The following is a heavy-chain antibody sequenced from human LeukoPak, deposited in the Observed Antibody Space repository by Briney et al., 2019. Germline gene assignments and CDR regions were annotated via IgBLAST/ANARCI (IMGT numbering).Heavy chain of an antibody. CDR1: GYTFTDYY. V-gene: IGHV1-69-2*01. CDR3: ATVPYYGGNSDY. D-gene: IGHD4-23*01. CDR2: VDPEDGET. Sequence: GASVKVSCKASGYTFTDYYMHWVQQAPGKGLEWMGRVDPEDGETIYAEKFQGRVTITADTSTDTAYMELCSLRSEDTAVYYCATVPYYGGNSDYWGQGTLVTVSS. J-gene: IGHJ4*02.